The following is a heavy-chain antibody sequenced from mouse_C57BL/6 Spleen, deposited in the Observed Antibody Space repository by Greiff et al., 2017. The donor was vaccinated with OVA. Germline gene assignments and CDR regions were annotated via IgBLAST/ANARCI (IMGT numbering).Heavy chain of an antibody. V-gene: IGHV1-19*01. CDR3: ARNWDVDY. CDR2: INPYNGGT. CDR1: GYTFTDYY. J-gene: IGHJ2*01. D-gene: IGHD4-1*01. Sequence: VQLKESGPVLVKPGASVKMSCKASGYTFTDYYMNWVKQSHGKSLEWIGVINPYNGGTSYNQKFKGKATLTVDKSSSTAYMELNSLTSEDSAVYYCARNWDVDYWGQGTTLTVSS.